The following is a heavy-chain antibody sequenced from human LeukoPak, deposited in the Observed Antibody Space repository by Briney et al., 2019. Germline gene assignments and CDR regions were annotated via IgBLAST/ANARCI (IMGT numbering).Heavy chain of an antibody. V-gene: IGHV3-66*01. D-gene: IGHD6-6*01. CDR1: GFTVSNNY. J-gene: IGHJ4*02. CDR3: ARDPPAVAANTYG. Sequence: GGSLRLSCAATGFTVSNNYMRWVRQAPGQCLAWVSLIYSGGATFYADAVKGRFTISRDGSKNTLYLQMNSLRAEDTAVYYCARDPPAVAANTYGWGQGTLVTVSS. CDR2: IYSGGAT.